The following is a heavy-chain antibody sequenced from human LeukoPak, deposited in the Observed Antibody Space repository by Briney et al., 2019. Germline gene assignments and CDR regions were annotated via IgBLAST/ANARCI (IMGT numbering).Heavy chain of an antibody. CDR3: ARGLNIVVVTAIKIAFDI. D-gene: IGHD2-21*02. CDR2: INHSGST. CDR1: GGSIRSSYYY. Sequence: SETLSLTCTVSGGSIRSSYYYWGWIRQPPGKGLEWIGEINHSGSTNYNPSLKSRVTISVDTSKNQFSLKLSSVTAADTAVYYCARGLNIVVVTAIKIAFDIWGQGTMVTVSS. V-gene: IGHV4-39*07. J-gene: IGHJ3*02.